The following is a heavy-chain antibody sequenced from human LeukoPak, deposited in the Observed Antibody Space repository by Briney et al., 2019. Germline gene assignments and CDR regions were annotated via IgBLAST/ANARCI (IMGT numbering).Heavy chain of an antibody. CDR1: GGSISNSY. CDR2: IYYIGST. CDR3: ARVGEGGGSWYYFDS. D-gene: IGHD3-16*01. Sequence: SETLSLTCTVSGGSISNSYWSWIRQPPGKGLEWIGYIYYIGSTNYNPSLKSRVTISVDTSKNQFSLKLNSVTAADTAVYYCARVGEGGGSWYYFDSWGQGTLVTVSS. V-gene: IGHV4-59*01. J-gene: IGHJ4*02.